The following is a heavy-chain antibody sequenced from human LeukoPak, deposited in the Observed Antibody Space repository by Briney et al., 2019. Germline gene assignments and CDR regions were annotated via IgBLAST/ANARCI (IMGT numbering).Heavy chain of an antibody. Sequence: SETLSLTCTVSGGSISSYYWSWIPQPPGKGLEWIGYIYYSGSTNYNPSLKSRVTISVDTSKNQFSLKLSSVTAADTAVYYCARDSASSTSAYFDYWGQGTLVTVSS. V-gene: IGHV4-59*01. D-gene: IGHD2-2*01. CDR3: ARDSASSTSAYFDY. CDR2: IYYSGST. CDR1: GGSISSYY. J-gene: IGHJ4*02.